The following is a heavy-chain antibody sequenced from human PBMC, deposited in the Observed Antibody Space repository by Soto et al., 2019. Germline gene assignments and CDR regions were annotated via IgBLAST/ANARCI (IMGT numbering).Heavy chain of an antibody. CDR2: IIPILGIA. D-gene: IGHD6-19*01. Sequence: QVQLVQSGAEVKKPGSSVKVSCKASGGTFSSYTISWVRQAPGQGLEWMGRIIPILGIANYAQKFQGRVTITADKSTSTAYMELSSLRSEDTAVYYCARAPWLAPYFDYWGQGTLVTVSS. CDR3: ARAPWLAPYFDY. J-gene: IGHJ4*02. CDR1: GGTFSSYT. V-gene: IGHV1-69*02.